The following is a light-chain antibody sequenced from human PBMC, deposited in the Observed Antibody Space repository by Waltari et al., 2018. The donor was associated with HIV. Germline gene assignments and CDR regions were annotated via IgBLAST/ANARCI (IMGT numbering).Light chain of an antibody. CDR1: QNIYKF. J-gene: IGKJ3*01. V-gene: IGKV1-39*01. CDR3: LQSFTAPLT. Sequence: DTQMTQSPSSLSAAIGDRITITCRASQNIYKFLRWYQQKSGKAPNLLIYDASSLQSGVPSRFSGSGSGTEFTLTISSLQVEDFATYYCLQSFTAPLTFGPGTKLDIK. CDR2: DAS.